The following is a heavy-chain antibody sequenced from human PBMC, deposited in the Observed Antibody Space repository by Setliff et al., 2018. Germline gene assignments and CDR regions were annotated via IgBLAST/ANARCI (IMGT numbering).Heavy chain of an antibody. V-gene: IGHV1-18*04. CDR2: ISAHNGDP. Sequence: ASVKVSCKTSGYSFTSHYMHWVRQAPGQGLEWMGWISAHNGDPDYAQKLQGRITMTTDTSTSTAYMELRSLRSDDTALYYCTRDTRLQAVMGGPREHHYYYFGLDVWGQGTTVTVSS. CDR1: GYSFTSHY. D-gene: IGHD3-16*01. J-gene: IGHJ6*02. CDR3: TRDTRLQAVMGGPREHHYYYFGLDV.